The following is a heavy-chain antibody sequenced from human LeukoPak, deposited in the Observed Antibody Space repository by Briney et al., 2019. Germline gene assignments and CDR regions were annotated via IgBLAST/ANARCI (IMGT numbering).Heavy chain of an antibody. D-gene: IGHD4-17*01. CDR3: ARQLYGSDY. J-gene: IGHJ4*02. V-gene: IGHV4-34*01. CDR2: VNHSGYT. CDR1: GVSFSTCY. Sequence: PSETLSLTCGVSGVSFSTCYWSWIRQSPEKGLEWIGEVNHSGYTNYNPSLKSRVTISVDTSKNQFSLNLRSVTAADTAVYYCARQLYGSDYWGQGTLVTVSS.